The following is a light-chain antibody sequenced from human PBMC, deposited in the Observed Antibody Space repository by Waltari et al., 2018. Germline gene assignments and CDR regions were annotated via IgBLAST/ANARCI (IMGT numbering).Light chain of an antibody. CDR3: QQSYSFLYT. CDR1: QAISTY. J-gene: IGKJ2*01. CDR2: AAS. V-gene: IGKV1-39*01. Sequence: DIQMTQSPSSLSASIGDRVTITCRAAQAISTYLSWVQQRPGEAPRLLIYAASILQTGVPLRFSGSGSGTDFTLTIINVQPEDFATYFCQQSYSFLYTFGQGTKLDI.